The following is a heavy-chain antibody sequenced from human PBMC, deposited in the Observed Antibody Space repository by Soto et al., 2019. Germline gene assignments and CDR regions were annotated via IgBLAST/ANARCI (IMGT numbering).Heavy chain of an antibody. CDR1: GFTFSDYY. V-gene: IGHV3-11*05. Sequence: QVQLVESGGGLVKPGGSLRLSCAASGFTFSDYYMSWIRQAPGKGLEWVSYISTSGTYTNYADSVRGRFTISRDNANNPLYLQMDSLRVEDTAVYYCARDSTGWRAVYDHWGQGTLVTVSS. J-gene: IGHJ4*02. CDR2: ISTSGTYT. D-gene: IGHD6-19*01. CDR3: ARDSTGWRAVYDH.